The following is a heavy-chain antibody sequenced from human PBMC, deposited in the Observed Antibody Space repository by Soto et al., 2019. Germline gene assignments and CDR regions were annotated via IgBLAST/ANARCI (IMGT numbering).Heavy chain of an antibody. D-gene: IGHD6-13*01. CDR2: IYYSGST. CDR3: ARDVAAAARDYYYGMDV. CDR1: GGSISSGGYY. Sequence: PSETLSLTCTVSGGSISSGGYYWSWIRQHPGKGLEWIGYIYYSGSTYYNPSLKSRVTISVDTSKNQFSLKLSSVTAADTAVYYCARDVAAAARDYYYGMDVWGQGTTVTVS. J-gene: IGHJ6*02. V-gene: IGHV4-31*03.